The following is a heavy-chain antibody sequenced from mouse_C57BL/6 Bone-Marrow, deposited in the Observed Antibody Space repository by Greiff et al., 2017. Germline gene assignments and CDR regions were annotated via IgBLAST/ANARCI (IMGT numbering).Heavy chain of an antibody. CDR1: GYTFTSYW. Sequence: QVQLKQPGAELVMPGASVKLSCKASGYTFTSYWMHWVKQRPGQGLEWIGEIDPSDSYTNYNQKLKGKSTLTVDKSSSTAYMQLSSLTSEDSAVYYCARSSWFAYWGQGTLVTVSA. CDR2: IDPSDSYT. CDR3: ARSSWFAY. V-gene: IGHV1-69*01. J-gene: IGHJ3*01.